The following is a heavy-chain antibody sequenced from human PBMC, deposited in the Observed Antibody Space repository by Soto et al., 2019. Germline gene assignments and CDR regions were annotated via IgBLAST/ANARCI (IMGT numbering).Heavy chain of an antibody. CDR3: ARDLFVEWLFPLERYYGMDV. Sequence: GASVKVSCKASGYTFTSYYMHWVRQAPGQGLEWMGIINPSGGSTSYAQKFQGRVTMTRDTSTSTVYMELSSLRSEDTAVYYCARDLFVEWLFPLERYYGMDVWGQGTTVTVSS. D-gene: IGHD3-3*01. V-gene: IGHV1-46*01. CDR1: GYTFTSYY. J-gene: IGHJ6*02. CDR2: INPSGGST.